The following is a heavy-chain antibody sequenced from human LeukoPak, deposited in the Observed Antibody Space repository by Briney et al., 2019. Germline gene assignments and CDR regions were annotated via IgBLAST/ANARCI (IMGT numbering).Heavy chain of an antibody. V-gene: IGHV4-59*01. CDR2: IHDTRGT. D-gene: IGHD1-1*01. Sequence: SETLSLTCTVSGGSMKNYYWSWLRQPPGKGLEWIGYIHDTRGTNYNPYLKSRVTMSLDTSKNHFSLSLNSVTAADTAVYYCARIVQITGTIPHWGQGTLVTVSS. CDR1: GGSMKNYY. CDR3: ARIVQITGTIPH. J-gene: IGHJ4*02.